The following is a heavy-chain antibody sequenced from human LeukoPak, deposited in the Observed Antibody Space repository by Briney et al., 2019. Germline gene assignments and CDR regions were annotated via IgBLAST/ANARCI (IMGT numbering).Heavy chain of an antibody. CDR2: IYRDGTT. Sequence: PSGTLSLTCAVSGGSISSSNWWSWVRQPPGKGLEWIGEIYRDGTTNYNPSLKSRLTISVDKSKNQFSLKLISVTAADTAVYYCASGWREPNDYWGQGTLVTVSS. CDR3: ASGWREPNDY. CDR1: GGSISSSNW. V-gene: IGHV4-4*02. D-gene: IGHD1-26*01. J-gene: IGHJ4*02.